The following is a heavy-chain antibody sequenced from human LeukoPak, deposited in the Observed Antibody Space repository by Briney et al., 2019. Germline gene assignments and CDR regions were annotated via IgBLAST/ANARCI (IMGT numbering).Heavy chain of an antibody. CDR3: ARDNIWRHDYYGSGSEDAGFDP. Sequence: ASVKVSCKASGYTFTSYGISWVRQAPGQGLEWLGWISAYNGNTNYAQKLQGRVTMTTDTSTSTAYMELRRLRSDDTAVYYCARDNIWRHDYYGSGSEDAGFDPWGQGTLVTVSS. J-gene: IGHJ5*02. V-gene: IGHV1-18*01. CDR1: GYTFTSYG. CDR2: ISAYNGNT. D-gene: IGHD3-10*01.